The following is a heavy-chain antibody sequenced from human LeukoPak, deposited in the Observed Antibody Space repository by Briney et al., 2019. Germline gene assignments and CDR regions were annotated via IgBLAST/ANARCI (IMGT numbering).Heavy chain of an antibody. Sequence: GGSLRLSCAASGFSFSTFSMNWVRQAPGKELEYVSMISGNGRSITYADSVKGRFTVSRDNSKNTLYLQMGSLRAEDTAVYYCARERSGYYFDYWGQGTLLTVSS. J-gene: IGHJ4*02. CDR2: ISGNGRSI. CDR1: GFSFSTFS. V-gene: IGHV3-64*02. D-gene: IGHD3-22*01. CDR3: ARERSGYYFDY.